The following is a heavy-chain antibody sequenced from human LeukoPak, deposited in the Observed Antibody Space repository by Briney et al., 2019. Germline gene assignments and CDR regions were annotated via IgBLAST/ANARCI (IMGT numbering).Heavy chain of an antibody. D-gene: IGHD5-18*01. CDR1: GGSISSYY. V-gene: IGHV4-59*01. J-gene: IGHJ4*02. CDR3: ARDSGWGYSYGLSFDY. CDR2: IYYNGNS. Sequence: SETLSLTFTVSGGSISSYYWSWIRQPPGKGLEWMGYIYYNGNSNYTPSLKSRVTISVDTSKNQYSLELSSVTAANTAVYYGARDSGWGYSYGLSFDYWGQGTLATVSS.